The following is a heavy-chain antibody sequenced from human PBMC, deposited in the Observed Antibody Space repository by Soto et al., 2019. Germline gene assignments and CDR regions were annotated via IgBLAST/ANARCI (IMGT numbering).Heavy chain of an antibody. Sequence: QITLKASGPTLLKPTQTLTLTCSCSGFSLGTSGVAVGWIRQPPGKALEWLALIYGDNDKRYRSSLKTRLTITQDTSKNQVILKMTDMDPVDTATYYCARSVAVSGEMDYFDYWGQGTLVTVSS. CDR3: ARSVAVSGEMDYFDY. J-gene: IGHJ4*02. V-gene: IGHV2-5*02. CDR1: GFSLGTSGVA. CDR2: IYGDNDK. D-gene: IGHD3-10*01.